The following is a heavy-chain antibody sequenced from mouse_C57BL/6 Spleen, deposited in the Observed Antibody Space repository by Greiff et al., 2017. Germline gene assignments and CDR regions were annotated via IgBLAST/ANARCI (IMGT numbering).Heavy chain of an antibody. V-gene: IGHV1-52*01. D-gene: IGHD3-3*01. CDR1: GYTFTSYW. Sequence: QVQLQQPGAELVRPGSSVKLSCKASGYTFTSYWMHWVKQRPIQGLEWIGNIDPSDSETPYNQKFKDKATLTVDKSSSTAYMQLSSLTSEDSAVYYCAREGSDDWGQGTTLTVSS. CDR3: AREGSDD. CDR2: IDPSDSET. J-gene: IGHJ2*01.